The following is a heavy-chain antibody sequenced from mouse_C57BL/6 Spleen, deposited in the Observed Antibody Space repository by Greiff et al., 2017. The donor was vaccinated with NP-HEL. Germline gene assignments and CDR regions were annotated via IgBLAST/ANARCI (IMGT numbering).Heavy chain of an antibody. CDR2: IRNKANNHAT. V-gene: IGHV6-6*01. Sequence: EVKLMESGGGLVQPGGSMKLSCAASGFTFSDAWMDWVRQSPEKGLEWVAEIRNKANNHATYYAESVKGRFTISRDDSKSSVYLQMNSLRAEDTGIYYCTLLLRRFYAMDYWGQGTSVTVSS. CDR3: TLLLRRFYAMDY. J-gene: IGHJ4*01. CDR1: GFTFSDAW. D-gene: IGHD1-1*01.